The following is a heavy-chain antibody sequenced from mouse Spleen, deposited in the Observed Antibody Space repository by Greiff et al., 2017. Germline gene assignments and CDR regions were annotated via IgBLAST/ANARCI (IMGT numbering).Heavy chain of an antibody. V-gene: IGHV1-18*01. J-gene: IGHJ3*01. D-gene: IGHD3-2*01. CDR3: ARRTARATFGY. CDR2: INPNNGGT. Sequence: VQLQQSGPELVKPGASVKIPCTASGYTFTDYNMDWVKQSHGKSLEWIGDINPNNGGTNYNQKFKGKATLTVDKSSSTAYMELRSLTSEDTAVYYCARRTARATFGYWGQGTLGTVSA. CDR1: GYTFTDYN.